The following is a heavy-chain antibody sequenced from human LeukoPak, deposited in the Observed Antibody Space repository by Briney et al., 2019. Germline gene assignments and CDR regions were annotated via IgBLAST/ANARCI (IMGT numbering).Heavy chain of an antibody. D-gene: IGHD6-19*01. CDR3: ARESPYSSGWPYFDY. CDR2: INPNSGGT. J-gene: IGHJ4*02. CDR1: GYTFTGYY. V-gene: IGHV1-2*02. Sequence: ASVKVSCKASGYTFTGYYVHWVRQAPGQGLEWMGWINPNSGGTNYAQKFQGRVTMTRDTSISTAYMELSRLRSDDTAVYYCARESPYSSGWPYFDYWGQGTLVTVSS.